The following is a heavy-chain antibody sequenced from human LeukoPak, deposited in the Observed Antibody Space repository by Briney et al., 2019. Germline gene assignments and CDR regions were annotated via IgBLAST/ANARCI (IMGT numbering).Heavy chain of an antibody. CDR1: GFSFSRYW. Sequence: GGSLRLSCAAPGFSFSRYWMSWVRQAPGKGLEWVANIKEDGSEKYYVDSAKGRFTISRDNAKNSLYLQMNSLRAEEREVYYCARGARVSLFWGQGTLVTVSS. CDR3: ARGARVSLF. D-gene: IGHD3-10*01. CDR2: IKEDGSEK. J-gene: IGHJ4*02. V-gene: IGHV3-7*01.